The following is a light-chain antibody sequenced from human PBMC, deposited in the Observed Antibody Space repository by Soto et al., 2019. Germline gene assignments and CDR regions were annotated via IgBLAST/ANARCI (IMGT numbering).Light chain of an antibody. CDR2: AAS. CDR1: QDITNS. J-gene: IGKJ4*01. CDR3: QHYRSYPFT. Sequence: DIPMTQSPSSMSASVGDRVTFTCRASQDITNSLAWLQQKPGEAPKSLIYAASSLQSGVPSRFTASGHGTDFTLTISSLQPDDVATYYCQHYRSYPFTFGGGTKVEIK. V-gene: IGKV1-16*01.